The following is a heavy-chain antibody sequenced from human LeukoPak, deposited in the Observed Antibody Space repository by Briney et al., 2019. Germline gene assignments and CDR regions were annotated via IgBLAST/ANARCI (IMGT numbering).Heavy chain of an antibody. D-gene: IGHD6-19*01. Sequence: SVKVSCKASGGTFSSYAISWVRQAPGQGLEWMGGIIPIFGTANYAQKFPGRVTITADKSTSTAYMELSGLRSEDTAVYYCAGMGGWYDYYFDYWGQGTLVTVSS. CDR1: GGTFSSYA. CDR2: IIPIFGTA. V-gene: IGHV1-69*06. CDR3: AGMGGWYDYYFDY. J-gene: IGHJ4*02.